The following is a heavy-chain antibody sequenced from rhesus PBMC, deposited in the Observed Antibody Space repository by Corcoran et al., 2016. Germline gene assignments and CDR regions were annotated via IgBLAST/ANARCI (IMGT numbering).Heavy chain of an antibody. D-gene: IGHD4-35*01. CDR1: GFTFRSYW. Sequence: EVQLVESGGGLAKPGGSLRLPCAASGFTFRSYWMNWVRQAPGKGLEWVSAINSGGSSTYYADSVKGLFTISRDNSKNTLSLQMNSLRAEDTAVYYCAKGEGNYGNYGPFDYWGQGVLVTVSS. V-gene: IGHV3S25*01. J-gene: IGHJ4*01. CDR3: AKGEGNYGNYGPFDY. CDR2: INSGGSST.